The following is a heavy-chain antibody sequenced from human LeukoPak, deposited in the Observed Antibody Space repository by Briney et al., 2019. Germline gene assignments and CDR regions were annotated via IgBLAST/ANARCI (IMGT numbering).Heavy chain of an antibody. Sequence: GGSLRLSCAASGFIFSSSVMTWVRQAPGKGLEWVSLISGSEDSTYYADSVKGRFTISRDISKNTLYLQVNTLRADDTAVYYCAKGQGIGSYNFDYWGQGSLVTVSS. CDR1: GFIFSSSV. J-gene: IGHJ4*02. V-gene: IGHV3-23*01. CDR2: ISGSEDST. CDR3: AKGQGIGSYNFDY. D-gene: IGHD1-26*01.